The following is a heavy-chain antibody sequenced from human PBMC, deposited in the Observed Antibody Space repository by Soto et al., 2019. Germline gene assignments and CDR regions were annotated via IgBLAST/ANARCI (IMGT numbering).Heavy chain of an antibody. CDR1: GFTFSSYE. CDR3: ARDGSVTGTTGPYYGMDV. Sequence: EVQLVESGGGLVQPGGSLRLSCAASGFTFSSYEMNWVRQAPGQGLEWVSYISSSGSTIYYADSVKGRFTISRDNAKDALYLQMNRLRAEDTAVYYCARDGSVTGTTGPYYGMDVWGQGTTVTVS. CDR2: ISSSGSTI. J-gene: IGHJ6*02. V-gene: IGHV3-48*03. D-gene: IGHD1-20*01.